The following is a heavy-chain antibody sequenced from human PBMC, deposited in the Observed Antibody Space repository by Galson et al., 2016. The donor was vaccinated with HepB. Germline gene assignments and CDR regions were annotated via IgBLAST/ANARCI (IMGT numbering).Heavy chain of an antibody. V-gene: IGHV3-23*01. CDR3: AKELRFYDFWSGMGFDH. Sequence: SLRLSCAASGFTFSNYAMNWVRQAPGKGLEWVAGMSYRGGSTSYADSVKGRFTISRDNSKNTLFMQMNGLRAEDTAVYYCAKELRFYDFWSGMGFDHWGQGTPVTVAS. D-gene: IGHD3-3*01. CDR2: MSYRGGST. J-gene: IGHJ4*02. CDR1: GFTFSNYA.